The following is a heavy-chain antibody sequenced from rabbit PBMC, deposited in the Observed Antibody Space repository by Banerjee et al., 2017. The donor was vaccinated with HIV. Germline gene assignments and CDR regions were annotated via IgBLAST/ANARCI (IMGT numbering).Heavy chain of an antibody. D-gene: IGHD1-1*01. J-gene: IGHJ4*01. Sequence: QQQLEESGGGLVKPGGTLTLTCKASGIDFSSYYYMCWVRQAPGKGLELIACIYTSNGITWYASWVKGRFTISRSTSLNTVDLKMTSLTAEVTATYFCARGGPSGYGGYLYGMDLWGPGTLVTVS. V-gene: IGHV1S43*01. CDR1: GIDFSSYYY. CDR3: ARGGPSGYGGYLYGMDL. CDR2: IYTSNGIT.